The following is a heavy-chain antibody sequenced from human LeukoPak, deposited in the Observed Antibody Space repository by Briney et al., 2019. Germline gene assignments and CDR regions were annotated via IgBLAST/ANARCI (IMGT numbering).Heavy chain of an antibody. CDR3: AFSGSYHFYFDY. CDR1: GFTFSTYN. V-gene: IGHV3-21*01. D-gene: IGHD1-26*01. J-gene: IGHJ4*02. CDR2: TSSSSDFL. Sequence: GGSLRLSCAASGFTFSTYNMNWVRQAPGKGLEWISSTSSSSDFLYYSDSVKGRFTISGDNAKNSLYLQMNSLRAEDTAVYYCAFSGSYHFYFDYWGQGTLVTVSS.